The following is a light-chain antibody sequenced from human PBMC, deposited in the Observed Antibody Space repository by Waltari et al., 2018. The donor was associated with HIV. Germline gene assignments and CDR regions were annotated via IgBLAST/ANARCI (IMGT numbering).Light chain of an antibody. CDR3: QAWDSSTVV. CDR2: QDS. V-gene: IGLV3-1*01. Sequence: SYELTQPPSVSVSPGQTASITCSGAKLGDTYACWYQQKPGQSPVVVIYQDSKRPSGIPERFSGSNSGNTATLTISGTQAMDEADYYCQAWDSSTVVFGGGTKLTVL. CDR1: KLGDTY. J-gene: IGLJ2*01.